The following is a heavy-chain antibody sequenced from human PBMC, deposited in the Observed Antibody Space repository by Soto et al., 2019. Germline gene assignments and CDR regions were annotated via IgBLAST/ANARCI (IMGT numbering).Heavy chain of an antibody. J-gene: IGHJ5*02. V-gene: IGHV4-34*01. CDR1: GGSFSGYY. CDR2: INHSGST. CDR3: ARRRRGTMIVVVTGNWFDP. D-gene: IGHD3-22*01. Sequence: SETLSLTCAVYGGSFSGYYWSWIRQPPGKGLEWIGEINHSGSTNYNPSLKSRVTISVDTAKNQFSLKLSSVSAADTAVYYCARRRRGTMIVVVTGNWFDPWGQGTLVTVSS.